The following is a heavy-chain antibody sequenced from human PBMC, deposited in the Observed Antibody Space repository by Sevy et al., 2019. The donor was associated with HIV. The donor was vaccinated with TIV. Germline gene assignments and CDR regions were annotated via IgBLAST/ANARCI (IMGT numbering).Heavy chain of an antibody. CDR3: ARLPYCSGGSCYEYYFDY. CDR2: IYYSGST. V-gene: IGHV4-59*12. D-gene: IGHD2-15*01. Sequence: SETLSLTCTVSGGSISSYYWSWIRQPPGKGLEWIGYIYYSGSTNYNPSLKSRVTISVDTSKNQFSLKLSSVTAADTAVYYCARLPYCSGGSCYEYYFDYWGQGTLVTVSS. CDR1: GGSISSYY. J-gene: IGHJ4*02.